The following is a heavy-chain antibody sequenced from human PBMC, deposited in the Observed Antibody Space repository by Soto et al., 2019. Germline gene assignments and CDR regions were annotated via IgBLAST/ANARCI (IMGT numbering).Heavy chain of an antibody. CDR1: GGSISSGDYY. D-gene: IGHD4-17*01. V-gene: IGHV4-30-4*01. CDR3: ARGYGDAYYYYGMDV. Sequence: SETLSLTCTVSGGSISSGDYYWSWIRQPPGKGLEWIGYIYYSGSTYYNPSLKSRVTISVDTSKNQFSLKLSSVTAADTAVYYCARGYGDAYYYYGMDVWGQGTTVTVSS. CDR2: IYYSGST. J-gene: IGHJ6*02.